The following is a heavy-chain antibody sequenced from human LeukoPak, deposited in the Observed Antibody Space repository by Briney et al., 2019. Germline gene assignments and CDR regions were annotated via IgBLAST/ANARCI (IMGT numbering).Heavy chain of an antibody. D-gene: IGHD2-15*01. CDR1: GFTFTNYV. V-gene: IGHV3-23*01. Sequence: GGSLRLSCAASGFTFTNYVMSWVRQAPGKGLEWVSSVSGGGGTTYYADSVKGRFAISRDNSKNSLYLQLNSLRTEDTAVYYCARDPGCSGGSCYYITDYWGQGTLVTVSS. J-gene: IGHJ4*02. CDR3: ARDPGCSGGSCYYITDY. CDR2: VSGGGGTT.